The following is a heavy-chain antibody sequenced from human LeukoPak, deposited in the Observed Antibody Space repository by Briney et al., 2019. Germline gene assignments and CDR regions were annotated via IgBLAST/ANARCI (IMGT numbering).Heavy chain of an antibody. CDR2: ISSSGSTI. V-gene: IGHV3-11*01. CDR1: GFTFSDYY. J-gene: IGHJ4*02. Sequence: GGSLRLSCAASGFTFSDYYMSWIRQAPGKGLEWVSYISSSGSTIYYADSVKGRFTISRDNAKNSLYLQMNSLRAEDTAVYYCAGDASGAAAPYYFDYWGQGTLVTVSS. CDR3: AGDASGAAAPYYFDY. D-gene: IGHD6-13*01.